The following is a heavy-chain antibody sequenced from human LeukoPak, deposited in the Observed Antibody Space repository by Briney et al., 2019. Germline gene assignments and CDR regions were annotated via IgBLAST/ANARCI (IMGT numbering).Heavy chain of an antibody. Sequence: ASVKVSCKASGYTFTGYYMHWVRQAPGQGLEWMGGIIPIFGTANYAQKFQGRVTMTRNTSISTAYMELSSLRSEDTAVYYCARGLRIKRITMIVVGRSFGYWGQGTLVTVSS. CDR1: GYTFTGYY. CDR2: IIPIFGTA. V-gene: IGHV1-2*02. D-gene: IGHD3-22*01. CDR3: ARGLRIKRITMIVVGRSFGY. J-gene: IGHJ4*02.